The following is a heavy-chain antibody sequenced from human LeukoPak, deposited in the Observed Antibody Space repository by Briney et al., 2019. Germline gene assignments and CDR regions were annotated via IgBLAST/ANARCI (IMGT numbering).Heavy chain of an antibody. V-gene: IGHV4-34*01. CDR3: ATLAARPLGNYFDY. D-gene: IGHD6-6*01. CDR1: GGSFSGYY. CDR2: INHSGST. J-gene: IGHJ4*02. Sequence: SETLSLTCAVYGGSFSGYYWSWICQPPGKGLEWIGEINHSGSTNYNPSLKSRVTISVDTSKNQFSLKLSSVTAADTAVYYCATLAARPLGNYFDYWGQGTLVTVSS.